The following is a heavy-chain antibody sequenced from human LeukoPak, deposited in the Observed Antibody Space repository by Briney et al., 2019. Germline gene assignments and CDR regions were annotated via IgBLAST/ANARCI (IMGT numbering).Heavy chain of an antibody. CDR3: ARETPGAGHFDY. V-gene: IGHV1-69*13. CDR2: IIPIFGTA. Sequence: SVKVSCKASGGTFSSYAISWVRQAPGHGLEWMGGIIPIFGTANYAQKFQGRVTITADESTSTAYMELSSLRSEDTAVYYCARETPGAGHFDYWGQGSLVTVSS. CDR1: GGTFSSYA. D-gene: IGHD7-27*01. J-gene: IGHJ4*02.